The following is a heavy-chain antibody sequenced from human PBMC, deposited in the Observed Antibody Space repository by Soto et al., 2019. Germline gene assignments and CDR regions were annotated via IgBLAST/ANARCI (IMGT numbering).Heavy chain of an antibody. D-gene: IGHD3-22*01. CDR3: AALDSSSYYYEAFDI. CDR1: GFTFTTYA. Sequence: ASVKVSCKAPGFTFTTYAVQWVRQARGERLEWIEWIMVGSGNTNYAQKFQERVTITRDISTSTSYMDLSSLRSEDTAVYYWAALDSSSYYYEAFDICCRATMVAVAS. V-gene: IGHV1-58*01. J-gene: IGHJ3*02. CDR2: IMVGSGNT.